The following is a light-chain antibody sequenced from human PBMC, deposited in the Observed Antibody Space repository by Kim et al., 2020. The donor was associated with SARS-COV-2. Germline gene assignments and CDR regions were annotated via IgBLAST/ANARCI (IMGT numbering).Light chain of an antibody. V-gene: IGKV3-20*01. Sequence: SPGERATLSCRASQSVPSNYLAWYQQRPDQAPRLLISGASSRATDIPNRFSGSGSGTDFTLTISRLEPEDFAVYFCQQYGSAPLTFGRGTRLEIK. CDR3: QQYGSAPLT. J-gene: IGKJ5*01. CDR2: GAS. CDR1: QSVPSNY.